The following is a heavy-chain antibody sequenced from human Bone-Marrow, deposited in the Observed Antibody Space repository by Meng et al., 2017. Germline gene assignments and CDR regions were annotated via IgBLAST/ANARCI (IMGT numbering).Heavy chain of an antibody. Sequence: QLQLQESGPGLVKPSETLSLTCPVSGGSISSNTYYWGWIRQPPGKGLEWIGAIYYRGSTYYTPSLKSRVTISVDTSKNQFSLKLSSVTAADTAVYYCARRGGSSSGNVDYWGQGTLVTVSS. V-gene: IGHV4-39*01. CDR3: ARRGGSSSGNVDY. CDR1: GGSISSNTYY. CDR2: IYYRGST. J-gene: IGHJ4*02. D-gene: IGHD6-6*01.